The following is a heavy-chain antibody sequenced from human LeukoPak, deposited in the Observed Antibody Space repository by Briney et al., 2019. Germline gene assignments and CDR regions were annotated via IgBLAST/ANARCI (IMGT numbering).Heavy chain of an antibody. CDR1: GYLFTSYW. J-gene: IGHJ3*01. D-gene: IGHD3-10*01. V-gene: IGHV5-51*01. CDR2: IYPGDSDT. CDR3: ARQDASGTYDAFHV. Sequence: KSGESLKISCKDSGYLFTSYWIAWVRQRPGKGLEWMGIIYPGDSDTRYSPSFQGRVTISADKSINTAYLLWSSLQASDTATYYCARQDASGTYDAFHVWGQGTVVTV.